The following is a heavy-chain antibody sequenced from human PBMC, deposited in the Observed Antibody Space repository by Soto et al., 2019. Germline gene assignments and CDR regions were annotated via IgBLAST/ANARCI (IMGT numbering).Heavy chain of an antibody. V-gene: IGHV3-9*01. J-gene: IGHJ4*02. CDR3: ANGPFDY. CDR1: GFTFDDYA. Sequence: PGGSLRLSCAASGFTFDDYAMHWVRQAPGKGLEWVSGISWNSGSIGYADSVKGRFTISRDNAKNSLYLQMNSLRAEDTALYYSANGPFDYWGQGTLVTVSS. CDR2: ISWNSGSI.